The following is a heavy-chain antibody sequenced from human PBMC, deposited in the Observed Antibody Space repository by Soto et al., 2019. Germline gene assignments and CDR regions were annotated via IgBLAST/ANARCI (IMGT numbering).Heavy chain of an antibody. J-gene: IGHJ4*02. CDR1: GGSMKTTNW. Sequence: VQLRESGPGQVKTSGTLSLTCAVSGGSMKTTNWWSWVRQPPAKGLEWIGEVFHSGITRYNPSLKSRATVSVDTSKNQFFLNLASVTAADTAVYDCTKDEAGSPFRYWGQGALVTVSS. CDR2: VFHSGIT. V-gene: IGHV4-4*02. D-gene: IGHD3-10*01. CDR3: TKDEAGSPFRY.